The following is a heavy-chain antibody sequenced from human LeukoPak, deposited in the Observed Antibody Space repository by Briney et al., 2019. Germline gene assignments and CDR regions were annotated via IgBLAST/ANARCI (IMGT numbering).Heavy chain of an antibody. CDR1: GFTFSSYG. CDR3: ARDRRSGWSLNYYGMDV. J-gene: IGHJ6*02. V-gene: IGHV3-33*01. Sequence: GRSLRLSCAASGFTFSSYGMHWVRQAPGKGLEWVAVIWYDGSNKYYADSVKGRFTISRDNSKNTLYLQMNGLRAEDTAVYYCARDRRSGWSLNYYGMDVWGQGTTVTVSS. D-gene: IGHD6-19*01. CDR2: IWYDGSNK.